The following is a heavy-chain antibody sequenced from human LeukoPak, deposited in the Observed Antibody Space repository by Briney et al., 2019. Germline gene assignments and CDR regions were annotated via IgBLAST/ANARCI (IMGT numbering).Heavy chain of an antibody. V-gene: IGHV3-53*01. CDR1: GFNVSSKY. D-gene: IGHD7-27*01. Sequence: GGSLRLSCAASGFNVSSKYMSWVRQAPGKGLEWVSVIYSGGTTHYADSVKGRFTISRDNSKNTLYLQMNSLRVDDTAVYYCARASWGHDFDYWGQGTLVTVSS. CDR3: ARASWGHDFDY. J-gene: IGHJ4*02. CDR2: IYSGGTT.